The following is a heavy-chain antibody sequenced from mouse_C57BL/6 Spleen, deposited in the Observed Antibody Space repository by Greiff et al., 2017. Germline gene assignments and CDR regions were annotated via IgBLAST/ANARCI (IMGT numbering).Heavy chain of an antibody. CDR3: TREFPPDY. CDR2: IDPETGGT. V-gene: IGHV1-15*01. J-gene: IGHJ2*01. Sequence: VQLQESGAELVRPGASVTLSCKASGYTFTDYEMHWVKQTPVHGLEWIGAIDPETGGTAYNQKFKGKAILTADKSSSTAYMELRSLTSEDSAVYYCTREFPPDYWGQGTTLTVSS. CDR1: GYTFTDYE.